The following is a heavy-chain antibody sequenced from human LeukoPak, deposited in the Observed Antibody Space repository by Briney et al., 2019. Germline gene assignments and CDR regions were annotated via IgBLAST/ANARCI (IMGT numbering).Heavy chain of an antibody. V-gene: IGHV4-4*09. CDR1: GGSISSYY. CDR2: IYTSGST. CDR3: ARRVDCSSTSCYVWFDP. D-gene: IGHD2-2*01. Sequence: SETLSLTCTVSGGSISSYYWSWIQQPPGKGLEWIGYIYTSGSTNYNPSLKSRVTISVDTSKNQFSLKLSSVTAADTAVYYCARRVDCSSTSCYVWFDPWGQGTLVTVSS. J-gene: IGHJ5*02.